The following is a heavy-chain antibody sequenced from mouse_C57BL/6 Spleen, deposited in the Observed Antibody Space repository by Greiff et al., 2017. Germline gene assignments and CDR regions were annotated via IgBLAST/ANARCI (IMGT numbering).Heavy chain of an antibody. D-gene: IGHD1-1*01. CDR2: ISYSGST. J-gene: IGHJ1*03. Sequence: DVKLQESGPGLAKPSQTLSLTCSVTGYSITSDYWNWIRKFPGNKLEYMGYISYSGSTYYNPTLKSRISITRDTSKNQYYLQLNSVTTEDTATYYCARYPSGYGSSYDWYFDVWGTVTTVTVSS. CDR1: GYSITSDY. CDR3: ARYPSGYGSSYDWYFDV. V-gene: IGHV3-8*01.